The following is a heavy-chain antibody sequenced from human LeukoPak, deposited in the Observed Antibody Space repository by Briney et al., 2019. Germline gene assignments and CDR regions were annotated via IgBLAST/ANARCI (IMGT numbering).Heavy chain of an antibody. CDR3: ARVGGVSMVRGLRYYYMDV. V-gene: IGHV4-39*01. J-gene: IGHJ6*03. CDR2: IYYSGST. D-gene: IGHD3-10*01. Sequence: SETLSLTCTVSGGSISSSSYYWGWIRQPPGKGLEWIGSIYYSGSTYYNPSLKSRVTISVDTSKNQFSLKLSSVTAADTAVYYCARVGGVSMVRGLRYYYMDVWGIGTTVTISS. CDR1: GGSISSSSYY.